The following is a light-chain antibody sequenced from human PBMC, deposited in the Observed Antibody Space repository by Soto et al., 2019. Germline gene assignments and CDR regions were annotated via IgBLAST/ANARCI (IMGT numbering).Light chain of an antibody. V-gene: IGKV1-5*01. J-gene: IGKJ1*01. CDR2: DVS. CDR3: QQYYISWS. Sequence: IQMTQSPSTLSASVGDRVTITCRASQSISSWLAWYQQKPGKVPKPLIFDVSILASGVPSRFSGSGSGTEFTLTISSLQPEEFATYSCQQYYISWSFGQGTKVDIK. CDR1: QSISSW.